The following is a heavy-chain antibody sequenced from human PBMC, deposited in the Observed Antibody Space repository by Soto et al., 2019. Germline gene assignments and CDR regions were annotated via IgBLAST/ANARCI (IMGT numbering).Heavy chain of an antibody. V-gene: IGHV3-23*01. CDR2: ISGSGVST. Sequence: EVQLLESGGGLVQPGGSLRLSCAASGFTVSSYAMTWVRLPPGKGLEWVSGISGSGVSTYYAYSVKGWFTISIDNPKNMLYLQTNSLRAQDTALYYCAKGSVGDCYSDTDYWGQGTLGSVSS. CDR3: AKGSVGDCYSDTDY. CDR1: GFTVSSYA. J-gene: IGHJ4*02. D-gene: IGHD2-21*02.